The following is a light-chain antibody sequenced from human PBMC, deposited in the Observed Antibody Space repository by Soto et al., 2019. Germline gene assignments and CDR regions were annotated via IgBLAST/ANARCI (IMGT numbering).Light chain of an antibody. CDR1: RTISSW. CDR3: QLLFYSPIT. V-gene: IGKV1-5*01. Sequence: DSEKTEWPSTVRGSVVAGKTINCGASRTISSWLAWYQQKPGKAPKLLIYAASTLESGVPSRFSATVSGTEFSLTIAILQPEEFATYDCQLLFYSPITFAHGRRLEIK. J-gene: IGKJ5*01. CDR2: AAS.